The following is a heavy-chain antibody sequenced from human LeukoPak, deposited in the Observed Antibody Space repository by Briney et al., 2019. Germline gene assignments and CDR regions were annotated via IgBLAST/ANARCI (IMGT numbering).Heavy chain of an antibody. D-gene: IGHD2-2*02. Sequence: ASVKVSCKASGYTFTSYGISWERQAPGQGLEWIGWISAYNGNTNYAQKLQGRVTMTTDTSTSTAYMELRSLRSDDTAVYYCARSADCSSTSCYKLGYFQHWGQGTLVTVSS. CDR3: ARSADCSSTSCYKLGYFQH. J-gene: IGHJ1*01. CDR2: ISAYNGNT. CDR1: GYTFTSYG. V-gene: IGHV1-18*01.